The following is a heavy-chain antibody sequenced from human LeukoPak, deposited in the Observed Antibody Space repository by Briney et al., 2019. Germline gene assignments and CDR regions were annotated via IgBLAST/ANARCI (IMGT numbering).Heavy chain of an antibody. V-gene: IGHV4-59*01. CDR3: ARRDYVWGSHFDY. D-gene: IGHD3-16*01. J-gene: IGHJ4*02. CDR1: GGSISSYY. Sequence: SETLSLTCTVSGGSISSYYWSWIRQPPGKGLEWIGYIYYSGSTNYNPSLKSRVTISVDTSKNQFSLKLSSVTAADTAMYYCARRDYVWGSHFDYWGQGTLVTVPS. CDR2: IYYSGST.